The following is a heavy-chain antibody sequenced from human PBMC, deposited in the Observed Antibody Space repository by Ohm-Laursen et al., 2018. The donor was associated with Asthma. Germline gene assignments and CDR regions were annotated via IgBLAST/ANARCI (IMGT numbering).Heavy chain of an antibody. J-gene: IGHJ4*02. V-gene: IGHV3-30-3*01. CDR3: AIYCGSLCSDHDF. CDR1: GFPSSRYA. D-gene: IGHD2-21*01. CDR2: ISNDESST. Sequence: SLRPSCAASGFPSSRYAIHWVRQAPGKGLEWVAAISNDESSTYHADSVKGRFTMSRDNSKNILYLQMNSLRAEDAALYYCAIYCGSLCSDHDFWGQGTLVTVSS.